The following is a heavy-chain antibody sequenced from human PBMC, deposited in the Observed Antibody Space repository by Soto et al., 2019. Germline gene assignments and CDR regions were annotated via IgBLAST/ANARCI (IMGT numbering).Heavy chain of an antibody. D-gene: IGHD6-6*01. V-gene: IGHV1-2*04. J-gene: IGHJ3*02. CDR2: INPNSGGT. CDR3: AKGSSLLSVDAFDI. Sequence: ASVKVSCKASGYTFTGYYMHWVRQAPGQGLEWMGWINPNSGGTNYAQKFQGWVTMTRDTSISTAYMELSRLRSDDTAVYYCAKGSSLLSVDAFDIWGQGTMVTVSS. CDR1: GYTFTGYY.